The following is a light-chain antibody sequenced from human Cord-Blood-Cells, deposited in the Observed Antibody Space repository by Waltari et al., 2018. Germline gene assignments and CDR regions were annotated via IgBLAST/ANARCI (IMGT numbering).Light chain of an antibody. J-gene: IGKJ1*01. CDR2: WAS. CDR3: QQYYSTPPT. Sequence: IVITQSSDSLAPFRAVRATINCKSSQSVLYSSNNKNYLAWYQQKPGQPPKLLIYWASTRESGVPDRFSGSGSGTDFTLTISSLQAEDVAVYYCQQYYSTPPTFGQGTKVEIK. CDR1: QSVLYSSNNKNY. V-gene: IGKV4-1*01.